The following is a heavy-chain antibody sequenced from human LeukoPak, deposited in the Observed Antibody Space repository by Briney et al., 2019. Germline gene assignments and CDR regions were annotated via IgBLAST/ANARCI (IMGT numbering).Heavy chain of an antibody. Sequence: PGGSLRLSCSASGFTFSDYALNWVRQAPGKGLVWVSTINVGGATAYYADSVKGRFTTSRDTSKNTLYLYMNSLRAEDTALYYCCFGVFSSVFFDYWGQGTPVTVSS. CDR2: INVGGATA. CDR3: CFGVFSSVFFDY. J-gene: IGHJ4*02. V-gene: IGHV3-23*01. D-gene: IGHD3-3*01. CDR1: GFTFSDYA.